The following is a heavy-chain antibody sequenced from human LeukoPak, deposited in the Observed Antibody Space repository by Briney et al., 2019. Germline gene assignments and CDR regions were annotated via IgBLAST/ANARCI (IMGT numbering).Heavy chain of an antibody. V-gene: IGHV4-4*02. CDR3: ARSPYDFWSGYYWYFDL. CDR1: GGSIRATNW. D-gene: IGHD3-3*01. Sequence: PSETLSLTCALSGGSIRATNWWTWVRQPPGKGLEWIGEIYHSGTTYYTPSLKSRVTISLDTSKNQFSLKLSSVTAADTAVYYCARSPYDFWSGYYWYFDLWGRGTLVTVSS. CDR2: IYHSGTT. J-gene: IGHJ2*01.